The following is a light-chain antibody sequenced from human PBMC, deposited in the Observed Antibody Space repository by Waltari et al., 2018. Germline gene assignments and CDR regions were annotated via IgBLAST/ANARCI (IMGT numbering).Light chain of an antibody. CDR1: QSVSRY. CDR3: QHRYNWPLT. Sequence: EIVLTQSPATLSLSPGEIATLSCRASQSVSRYLAWYQQKPGQAPRLLIYDASNRATGIPARFSGSGSGTDFTLTISSLEPEDFAVYYCQHRYNWPLTFGGGTKVEIK. V-gene: IGKV3-11*01. CDR2: DAS. J-gene: IGKJ4*01.